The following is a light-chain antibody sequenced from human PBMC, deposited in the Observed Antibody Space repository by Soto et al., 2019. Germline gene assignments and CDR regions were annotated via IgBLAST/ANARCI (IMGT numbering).Light chain of an antibody. Sequence: QSVLTQPPSVSGSPGQSVAISCSGTSSDVGSYNRVSWYQQPPGTAPKLMIYEVSNRPSGVPDRFSGSKSGHTASLTISGLQAEDEADYYCNSYTTGNTYVFGTGTKVTVL. V-gene: IGLV2-18*02. J-gene: IGLJ1*01. CDR3: NSYTTGNTYV. CDR1: SSDVGSYNR. CDR2: EVS.